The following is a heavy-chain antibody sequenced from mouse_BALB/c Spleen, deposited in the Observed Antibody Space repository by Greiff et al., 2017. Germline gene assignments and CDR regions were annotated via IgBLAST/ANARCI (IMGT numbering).Heavy chain of an antibody. J-gene: IGHJ3*01. CDR1: GFSLTDYG. D-gene: IGHD2-2*01. CDR2: IWGGGST. Sequence: VKLQESGPGLVAPSQSLSITCTVSGFSLTDYGVSWIRQPPGKGLEWLGVIWGGGSTYYNSALKSRLSISKDNSKSQVFLKMNSLQTDDTAIYYCVRGGLRAWFAYWGQGTLVTVSA. CDR3: VRGGLRAWFAY. V-gene: IGHV2-6-5*01.